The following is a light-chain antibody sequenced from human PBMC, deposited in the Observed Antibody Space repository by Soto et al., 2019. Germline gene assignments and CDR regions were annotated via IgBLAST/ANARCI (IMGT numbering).Light chain of an antibody. V-gene: IGKV1-5*03. Sequence: DIQMTQSPSTLSASLGDRVTITCRASQSISIYLAWYQQKPGKAPKLLIYEASSLESGVPSRFRGGGSGTEFTLTISSLQPDDFETYYCQQYNSYPWTFGQGTKVDIK. CDR3: QQYNSYPWT. CDR1: QSISIY. J-gene: IGKJ1*01. CDR2: EAS.